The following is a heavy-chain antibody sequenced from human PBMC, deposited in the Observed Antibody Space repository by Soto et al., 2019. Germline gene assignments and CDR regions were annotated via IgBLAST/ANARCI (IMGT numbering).Heavy chain of an antibody. CDR3: ARGDGYIYGNTFDS. D-gene: IGHD5-18*01. CDR1: GFTFNNYA. Sequence: GGSLRLSCAASGFTFNNYAMHWVRQAPGKGLEWVAFISYDGSSKYYADSVTGRFTISRDNSRNTLYLQMNSLRAEDTAVYYCARGDGYIYGNTFDSWGQGTMVTVSS. J-gene: IGHJ4*02. V-gene: IGHV3-30-3*01. CDR2: ISYDGSSK.